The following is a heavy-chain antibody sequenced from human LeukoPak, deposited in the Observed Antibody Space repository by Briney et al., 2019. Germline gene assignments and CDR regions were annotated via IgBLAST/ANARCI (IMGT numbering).Heavy chain of an antibody. CDR2: INHSGST. V-gene: IGHV4-34*01. D-gene: IGHD3-10*01. CDR3: ARAPYYYGPGLLDY. Sequence: PSETLSLTCAVYGGSFSGYYWSWIRQPPGKGLEWIGEINHSGSTNYNPSLKSRVTISVDTSKNQFSLKLSSVTAADTAVYYCARAPYYYGPGLLDYWGQGTLVTVSS. CDR1: GGSFSGYY. J-gene: IGHJ4*02.